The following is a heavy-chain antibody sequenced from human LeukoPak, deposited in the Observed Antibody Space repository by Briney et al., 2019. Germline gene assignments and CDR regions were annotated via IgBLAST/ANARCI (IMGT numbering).Heavy chain of an antibody. CDR3: ARDQEGRSCSGGTCYLGWSFDL. V-gene: IGHV3-53*01. J-gene: IGHJ2*01. CDR1: GLIVSDNY. Sequence: PGGSLRLSCAASGLIVSDNYMNWVRQAPGKGLEWVSIMYSGGSIHYADSVKGRFTVSRDNSKNTLYLQMNSLRAEDTAVYYCARDQEGRSCSGGTCYLGWSFDLWGRGTLVTVSS. D-gene: IGHD2-15*01. CDR2: MYSGGSI.